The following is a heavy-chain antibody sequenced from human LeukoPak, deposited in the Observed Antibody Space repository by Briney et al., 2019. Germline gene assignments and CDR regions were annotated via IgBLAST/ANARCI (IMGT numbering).Heavy chain of an antibody. V-gene: IGHV4-31*03. CDR2: IYYSGST. D-gene: IGHD3-22*01. CDR3: ARDSGYDSRGFYYGGFDP. Sequence: SETLSLTCTVSGGSISSGGYYWSWIRQHPGKGLEWIGYIYYSGSTHYNPSLKSRVSISGDTSKNQFSLTLSSVTVADTAVYYCARDSGYDSRGFYYGGFDPWGQGILVTVSS. CDR1: GGSISSGGYY. J-gene: IGHJ5*02.